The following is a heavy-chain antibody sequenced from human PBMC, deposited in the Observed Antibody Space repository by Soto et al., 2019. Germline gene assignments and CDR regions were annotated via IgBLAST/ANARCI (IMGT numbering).Heavy chain of an antibody. J-gene: IGHJ4*02. CDR1: GGTFSSYA. D-gene: IGHD3-22*01. CDR3: ARDSPSTYYYDSSGYYWYYFDY. Sequence: SVKVSCKASGGTFSSYAISWVRQAPGQGLEWMGGIIPIFGTANYAQKFQGRVTITADESTSTAYMELSSLRSEDTAVYYCARDSPSTYYYDSSGYYWYYFDYWGQGTLVTVSS. CDR2: IIPIFGTA. V-gene: IGHV1-69*13.